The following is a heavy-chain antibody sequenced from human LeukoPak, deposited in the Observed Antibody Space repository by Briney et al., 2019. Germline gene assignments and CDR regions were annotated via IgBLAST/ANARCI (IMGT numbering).Heavy chain of an antibody. CDR3: ARGRIIAAAGTDFDC. D-gene: IGHD6-13*01. J-gene: IGHJ4*02. Sequence: SETLSLTCGVDGGSFSGYYWNWIRQPPGKGLEWIGEINHSGSTNYNPSLKRRVTISVDTSQNQFSVRLSSVTAADTAVYYCARGRIIAAAGTDFDCWGQGTLVTVSS. CDR1: GGSFSGYY. CDR2: INHSGST. V-gene: IGHV4-34*01.